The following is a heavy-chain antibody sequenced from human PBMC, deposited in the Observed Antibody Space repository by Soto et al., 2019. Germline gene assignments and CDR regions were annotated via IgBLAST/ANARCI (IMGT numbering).Heavy chain of an antibody. D-gene: IGHD6-13*01. V-gene: IGHV4-59*01. Sequence: SETLSLTCTVSGGSISSYCWSWIRQPPGKGLEWIGYIYYSGSTKYNPSLKSRVTISVDTSKNQFSLKLSSVTAADTAVYYCASSGSSSSWYGDYYYGMDVWGQGTTVTVSS. J-gene: IGHJ6*02. CDR3: ASSGSSSSWYGDYYYGMDV. CDR1: GGSISSYC. CDR2: IYYSGST.